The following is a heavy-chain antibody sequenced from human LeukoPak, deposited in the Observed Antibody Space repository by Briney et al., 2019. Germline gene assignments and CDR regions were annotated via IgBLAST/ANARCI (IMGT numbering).Heavy chain of an antibody. J-gene: IGHJ3*01. V-gene: IGHV4-59*08. Sequence: PSETLSLTCSVSGVAITRYCRSWIRQSPGRGLEWIGDISYSGGTRYNPSFESRVTMSQDTSKNQFSLRLNSVTATDSAVYYCARETDLTVAGGFRNAFDLWGQGTRVTVSS. CDR3: ARETDLTVAGGFRNAFDL. CDR1: GVAITRYC. D-gene: IGHD6-19*01. CDR2: ISYSGGT.